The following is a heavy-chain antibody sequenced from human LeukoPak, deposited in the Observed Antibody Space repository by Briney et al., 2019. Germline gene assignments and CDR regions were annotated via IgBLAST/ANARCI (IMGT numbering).Heavy chain of an antibody. CDR3: AQRGAFTSDPLDY. Sequence: GGSLRLSRAASGLTFSSYAMNWVRQAPGKGLEWVSTIGAGGGNTYYADSVKGRFTISRDNAKNTLYLQMNSLRAEDTAVYYCAQRGAFTSDPLDYWGQGTLVTVSS. D-gene: IGHD3-16*01. V-gene: IGHV3-23*01. J-gene: IGHJ4*02. CDR1: GLTFSSYA. CDR2: IGAGGGNT.